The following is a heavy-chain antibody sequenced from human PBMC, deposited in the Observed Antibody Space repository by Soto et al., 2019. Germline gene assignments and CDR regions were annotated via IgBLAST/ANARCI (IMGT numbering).Heavy chain of an antibody. Sequence: QVQLVQSGAEVKKPGASVKVSCKASGYTFSSFAIHWVRQAPGQRHEWMGWINAGNGDTKYSQKFQGRVTIAGDTAASTAYMERGSLTFEDTAVYYCARKVGASAYWGQGTLVTVSS. D-gene: IGHD1-26*01. J-gene: IGHJ4*02. CDR1: GYTFSSFA. CDR3: ARKVGASAY. V-gene: IGHV1-3*01. CDR2: INAGNGDT.